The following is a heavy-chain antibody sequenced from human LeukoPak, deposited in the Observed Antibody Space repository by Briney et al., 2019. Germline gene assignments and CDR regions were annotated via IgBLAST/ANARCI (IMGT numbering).Heavy chain of an antibody. J-gene: IGHJ6*03. D-gene: IGHD2-2*01. V-gene: IGHV3-30-3*01. Sequence: GGSLRLSCAASGFTFSSYPMHWVRQAPGKGLEWVAVVSDDGNKKFDADFVKGRFTISRDNSKNTLYLQMNSLRGEDTAVYYCARWQLLLEGYFYYMDVWGEGTTVAVSS. CDR1: GFTFSSYP. CDR2: VSDDGNKK. CDR3: ARWQLLLEGYFYYMDV.